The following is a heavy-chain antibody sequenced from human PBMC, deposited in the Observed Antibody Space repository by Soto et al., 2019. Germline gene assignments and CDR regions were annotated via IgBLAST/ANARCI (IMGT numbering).Heavy chain of an antibody. CDR1: GYTFTSYD. Sequence: QVQLVQSGAEVKKPGASVKVSCKASGYTFTSYDINWVRQATGQGLEWMGWMNPNGANTGFAQKFQGRVTSTRNPSISIAYLGLRSASSEDTAVFYCARGPPAILDHWGQGTLVTVSS. J-gene: IGHJ4*02. V-gene: IGHV1-8*01. CDR2: MNPNGANT. D-gene: IGHD5-18*01. CDR3: ARGPPAILDH.